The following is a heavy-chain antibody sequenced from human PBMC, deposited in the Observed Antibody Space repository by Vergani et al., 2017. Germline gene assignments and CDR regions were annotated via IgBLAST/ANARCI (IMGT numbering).Heavy chain of an antibody. CDR3: ARGQWLPTLSFDY. D-gene: IGHD6-19*01. Sequence: QVQLVQSGAEVKKPGSSVKVSCKASGDTFSSYTITWVRQAPGQGLQWMGRIVPVLGQTHYAPKFQGKVTITADRSTNTAYMELSRLRSDDTAVYYCARGQWLPTLSFDYWGQGTLVTVSS. V-gene: IGHV1-69*08. CDR1: GDTFSSYT. CDR2: IVPVLGQT. J-gene: IGHJ4*02.